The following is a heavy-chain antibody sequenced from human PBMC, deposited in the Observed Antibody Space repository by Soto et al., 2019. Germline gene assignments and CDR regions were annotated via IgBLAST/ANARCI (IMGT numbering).Heavy chain of an antibody. CDR1: GFTFCSYA. CDR3: AKGPKDIVWYYYYMDV. CDR2: ISGSGGST. Sequence: PGGAPRLSFAASGFTFCSYAMSWVRPAPGKGLEWVSAISGSGGSTYYADSVKGRFTISRDNSKNTLYLQMNSLRAEDAAVYYCAKGPKDIVWYYYYMDVWGKGTTVTVSS. V-gene: IGHV3-23*01. D-gene: IGHD2-15*01. J-gene: IGHJ6*03.